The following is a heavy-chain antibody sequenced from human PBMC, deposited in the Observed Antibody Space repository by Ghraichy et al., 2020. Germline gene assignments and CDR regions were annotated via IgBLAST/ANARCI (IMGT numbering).Heavy chain of an antibody. CDR2: IIPILGTA. Sequence: SVKVSCKASGGTFSSYAINWVRQAPGQGLEWMGGIIPILGTANYAQRFQGRVTISADKSTSTAYMELSRLRSKDTAVYYCARDSNTLTTYQSFDYWGQGTPVTVSS. D-gene: IGHD1/OR15-1a*01. V-gene: IGHV1-69*10. CDR1: GGTFSSYA. J-gene: IGHJ4*02. CDR3: ARDSNTLTTYQSFDY.